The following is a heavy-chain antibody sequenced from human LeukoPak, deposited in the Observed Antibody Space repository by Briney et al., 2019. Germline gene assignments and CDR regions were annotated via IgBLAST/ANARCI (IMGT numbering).Heavy chain of an antibody. V-gene: IGHV4-61*01. CDR1: GGSVSSGSYY. D-gene: IGHD4/OR15-4a*01. CDR3: ARGLYGGYVNY. CDR2: IYYSGST. J-gene: IGHJ4*02. Sequence: SETLSLTCTVSGGSVSSGSYYWCWIRQPPGKGLEWIGYIYYSGSTNYNPSLKSRVTISVDTSKNQFSLKLSSVTAADTAVYYCARGLYGGYVNYWGQGTLVTVSS.